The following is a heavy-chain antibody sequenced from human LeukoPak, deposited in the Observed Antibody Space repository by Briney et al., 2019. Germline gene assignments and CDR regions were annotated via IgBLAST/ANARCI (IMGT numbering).Heavy chain of an antibody. V-gene: IGHV3-48*02. J-gene: IGHJ5*02. CDR3: AREWLSHNWFDP. Sequence: GGSLRLSCEASGFTFSSYSMNWVRQAPGKGLEWVSYISSSSSTIYYADSVKGRFTISRDNAKNSLYLQMNSLRDEDTAVYYCAREWLSHNWFDPWGQGTLVTVSS. CDR1: GFTFSSYS. CDR2: ISSSSSTI. D-gene: IGHD3-22*01.